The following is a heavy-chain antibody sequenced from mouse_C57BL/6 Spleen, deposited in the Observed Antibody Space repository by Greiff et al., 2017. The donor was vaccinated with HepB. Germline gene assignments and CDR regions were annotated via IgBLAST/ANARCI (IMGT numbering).Heavy chain of an antibody. CDR1: GYAFSSYW. V-gene: IGHV1-80*01. CDR3: ARARTYGKSFAY. J-gene: IGHJ3*01. CDR2: IYPGDGDT. D-gene: IGHD2-1*01. Sequence: VQLQQSGAELVKPGASVKISCKASGYAFSSYWMNWVKQRPGKGLAWIGQIYPGDGDTNYNGKFKGKATLTADKSSSTAYMQLSSLTSEDSAVYFCARARTYGKSFAYWGQGTLVTVSA.